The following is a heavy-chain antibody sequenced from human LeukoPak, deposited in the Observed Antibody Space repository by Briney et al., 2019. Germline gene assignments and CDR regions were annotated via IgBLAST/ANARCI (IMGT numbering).Heavy chain of an antibody. J-gene: IGHJ4*02. Sequence: PGGSLRLSCAASGFTFTNYAMTWVRQAPGKGLKWVSSISASGVMTYYADSVKGRFTVSRDNSKNSLYLQMSSLTAADTAVYYCAKDRSTGTYYTFDHWGQGTLVTVSS. D-gene: IGHD1-26*01. V-gene: IGHV3-23*01. CDR3: AKDRSTGTYYTFDH. CDR1: GFTFTNYA. CDR2: ISASGVMT.